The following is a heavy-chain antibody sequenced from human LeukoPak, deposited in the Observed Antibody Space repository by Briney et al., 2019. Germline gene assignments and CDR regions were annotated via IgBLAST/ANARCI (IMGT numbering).Heavy chain of an antibody. CDR1: GFTFSSYG. CDR2: ISGSGGST. V-gene: IGHV3-23*01. CDR3: AKDDLTSSGYFDWLYPHDAFDI. J-gene: IGHJ3*02. D-gene: IGHD3-9*01. Sequence: GGTLRLSCAASGFTFSSYGMSWVRQAPGKGLEWVSAISGSGGSTYYADSVKGRYTISRDNSKNTLYLQMNSLRAEDTAVYYCAKDDLTSSGYFDWLYPHDAFDIWGQGTMVTVSS.